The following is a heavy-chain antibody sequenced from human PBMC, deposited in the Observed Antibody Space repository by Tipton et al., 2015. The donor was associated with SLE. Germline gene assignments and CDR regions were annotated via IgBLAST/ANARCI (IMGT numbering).Heavy chain of an antibody. D-gene: IGHD6-13*01. Sequence: TLSLTCTVSGGSINTYFWSWIRQPPGKGLEWIGYVYGSGSTHYNPSLKSRVTISIDTSKNQFSLKLSSVTAADTAVYYCARGIGSSWGHYWGQGTLVTVSS. CDR3: ARGIGSSWGHY. J-gene: IGHJ4*02. V-gene: IGHV4-4*08. CDR1: GGSINTYF. CDR2: VYGSGST.